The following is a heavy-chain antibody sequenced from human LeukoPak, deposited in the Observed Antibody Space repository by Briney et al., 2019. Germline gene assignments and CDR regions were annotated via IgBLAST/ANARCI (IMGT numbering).Heavy chain of an antibody. V-gene: IGHV3-23*01. CDR1: GLPFSRYA. Sequence: PGGSLRFSCAASGLPFSRYAMSWVREAPGKALDWVSGISGSAGSSYYARSVKGRFTISIDNSKNPLYLQMNSLRAADTAVYYCAKIWGPLLDTAMVKGYYFDYWGQGTLVTVSS. CDR3: AKIWGPLLDTAMVKGYYFDY. D-gene: IGHD5-18*01. J-gene: IGHJ4*02. CDR2: ISGSAGSS.